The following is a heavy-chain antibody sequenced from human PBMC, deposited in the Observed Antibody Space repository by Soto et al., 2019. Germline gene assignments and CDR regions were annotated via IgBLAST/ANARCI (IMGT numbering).Heavy chain of an antibody. CDR3: ARAWFGDFVYYFDY. Sequence: ASVKVSCKVSGYTFNKYAMQWVRQAPGQGLEWMGWISAYNGNTNYAQKLQGRVTMTTDTSTSSASMELRSLRSDDTAVYYCARAWFGDFVYYFDYWGQGTLVPSPQ. J-gene: IGHJ4*02. CDR1: GYTFNKYA. CDR2: ISAYNGNT. D-gene: IGHD3-10*01. V-gene: IGHV1-18*01.